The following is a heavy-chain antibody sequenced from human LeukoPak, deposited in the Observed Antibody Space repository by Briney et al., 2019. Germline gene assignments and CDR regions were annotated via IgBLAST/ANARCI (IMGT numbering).Heavy chain of an antibody. CDR1: GFTFSTYG. CDR2: IRSDGSSE. CDR3: ARYCSGGTCYVGLI. D-gene: IGHD2-15*01. V-gene: IGHV3-33*01. Sequence: PGRSLRLSCVASGFTFSTYGTHWVRQAPGKGLEWVAVIRSDGSSEYYADSMKGRFIISRDNSKNTLYLQMNSLRAEDTAMYYCARYCSGGTCYVGLIWGQGTLVTVSS. J-gene: IGHJ4*02.